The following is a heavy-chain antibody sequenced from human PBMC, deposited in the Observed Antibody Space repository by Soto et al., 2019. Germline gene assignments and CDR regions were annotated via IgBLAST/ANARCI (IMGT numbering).Heavy chain of an antibody. J-gene: IGHJ4*02. CDR1: GYSFATYW. CDR3: GRLELAGTDY. Sequence: GESLKISCKGSGYSFATYWIVWVRQMPGKGLEWMGIIYPGDSDTRYSPSFRGQVTISADKSITTAYLQWNSLRASDTAMYYCGRLELAGTDYWGQGTLVTVSS. CDR2: IYPGDSDT. V-gene: IGHV5-51*01. D-gene: IGHD6-19*01.